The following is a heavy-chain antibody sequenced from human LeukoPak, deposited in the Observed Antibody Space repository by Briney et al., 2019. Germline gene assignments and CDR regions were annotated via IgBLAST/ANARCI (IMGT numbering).Heavy chain of an antibody. V-gene: IGHV3-30-3*01. CDR3: AKDMAHYDIQGSLDV. J-gene: IGHJ6*02. CDR1: GFTFSSYA. D-gene: IGHD3-9*01. Sequence: PGGSLRLSCAASGFTFSSYAMHWVRQAPGKGLEWVAVISYDGSNKYYADSVKGRFTISRDNSKNTLYLQMNSLRAEDTALYYCAKDMAHYDIQGSLDVWGQGTTVTVSS. CDR2: ISYDGSNK.